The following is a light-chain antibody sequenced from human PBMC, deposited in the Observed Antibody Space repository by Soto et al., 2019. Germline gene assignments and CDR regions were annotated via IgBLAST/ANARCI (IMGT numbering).Light chain of an antibody. J-gene: IGKJ1*01. Sequence: EIVLTQSPATLSLSPGERATLSCRASQSVSSYLAWYQQKPGQAPRLLIYDTSNRATGIPARFSGSGSGTDFTLTISSLEPEVFAVYYCEQRSNWPPWTFGQGTKVEFK. V-gene: IGKV3-11*01. CDR3: EQRSNWPPWT. CDR1: QSVSSY. CDR2: DTS.